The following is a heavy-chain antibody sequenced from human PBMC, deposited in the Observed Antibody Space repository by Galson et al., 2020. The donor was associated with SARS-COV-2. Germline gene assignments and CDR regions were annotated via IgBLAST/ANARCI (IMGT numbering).Heavy chain of an antibody. CDR3: AREGLYYFDSSGYRNDAFGI. D-gene: IGHD3-22*01. Sequence: SETLSLTCTVSGGSISSYYWSWIRQPAGKGLEWIGHIYTSGSTNYNPSLKSRVTMSVDTSKNQFSLKLSSVTAADTAVYYCAREGLYYFDSSGYRNDAFGIWCQGTRVTVSS. J-gene: IGHJ3*02. V-gene: IGHV4-4*07. CDR2: IYTSGST. CDR1: GGSISSYY.